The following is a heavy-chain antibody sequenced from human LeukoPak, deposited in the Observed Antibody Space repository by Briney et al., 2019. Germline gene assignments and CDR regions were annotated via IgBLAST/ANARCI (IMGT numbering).Heavy chain of an antibody. CDR1: GFTFSSYS. D-gene: IGHD6-13*01. CDR2: ISSSSSYI. CDR3: ARGSTGSSRTYYFDY. J-gene: IGHJ4*02. V-gene: IGHV3-21*01. Sequence: PGGSLRLSCAASGFTFSSYSMNWVRQAPGKGLEWVSSISSSSSYIYYADSVKGRFTISRDNAKNSLYLQMNSLRAEDTAVYYCARGSTGSSRTYYFDYWGQGTLVTVSS.